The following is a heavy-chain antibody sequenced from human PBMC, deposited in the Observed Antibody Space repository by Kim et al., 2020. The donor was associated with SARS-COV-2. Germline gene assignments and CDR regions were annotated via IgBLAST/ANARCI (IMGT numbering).Heavy chain of an antibody. D-gene: IGHD5-12*01. V-gene: IGHV3-23*01. J-gene: IGHJ4*02. CDR3: AKDPRGYGGSPFDF. CDR2: INGNGADT. CDR1: GFAFSGHA. Sequence: GGSLRLSCAASGFAFSGHAIIWVRQAPGKGLEWVSAINGNGADTYYADSVKGRFTISRANSKNTAYLQLNSLRSDDTAIYYCAKDPRGYGGSPFDFWGQGTQVTVA.